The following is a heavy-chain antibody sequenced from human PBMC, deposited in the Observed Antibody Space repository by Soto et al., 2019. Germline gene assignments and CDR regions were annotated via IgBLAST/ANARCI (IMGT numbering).Heavy chain of an antibody. CDR2: IYYSGST. J-gene: IGHJ5*02. CDR3: ARGYKSDFWSTSQTINWFDP. V-gene: IGHV4-30-4*01. CDR1: GGSISSGDYY. D-gene: IGHD3-3*01. Sequence: SETLSLTCTVSGGSISSGDYYWSWIRQPPGKGLEWIGYIYYSGSTYYNPSLKSRVTISVDTSKNQFSLKLSSVTAADTAVYYCARGYKSDFWSTSQTINWFDPWGQGTLVTVS.